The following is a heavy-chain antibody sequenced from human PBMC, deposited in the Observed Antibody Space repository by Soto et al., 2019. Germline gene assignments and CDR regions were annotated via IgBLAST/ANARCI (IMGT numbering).Heavy chain of an antibody. D-gene: IGHD4-17*01. J-gene: IGHJ5*02. CDR2: TYYRSKWSN. CDR3: ARAVTIAASATNWFDP. V-gene: IGHV6-1*01. CDR1: GDSVSSKSAT. Sequence: SQTLSLTCAISGDSVSSKSATWNWFRQSPTRGLEWLGRTYYRSKWSNDYAVAVKSRITINPDTSKNQFSLQLNSVTPEDTAVYYRARAVTIAASATNWFDPWGQGTLVTVSS.